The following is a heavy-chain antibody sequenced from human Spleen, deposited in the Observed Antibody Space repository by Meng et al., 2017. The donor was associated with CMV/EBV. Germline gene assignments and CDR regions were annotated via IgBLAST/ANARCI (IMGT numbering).Heavy chain of an antibody. Sequence: GESLKISCAASGFAFSSYWMHWVRQAPGKGLVWVSRINSDGSSTSNADSVKGRFTISRDNAKNTLYLQMNSLRADDTAVYYCTRVSYDSSVAAFDIWGQGTMVTVSS. V-gene: IGHV3-74*01. D-gene: IGHD3-22*01. J-gene: IGHJ3*02. CDR2: INSDGSST. CDR1: GFAFSSYW. CDR3: TRVSYDSSVAAFDI.